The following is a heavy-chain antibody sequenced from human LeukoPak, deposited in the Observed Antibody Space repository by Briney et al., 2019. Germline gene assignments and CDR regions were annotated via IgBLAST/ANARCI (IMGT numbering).Heavy chain of an antibody. D-gene: IGHD1-26*01. J-gene: IGHJ5*02. CDR2: IKSKTDGGTT. Sequence: GGSLRLSCAASGFTFSNAWMSWVHQAPGKGLEWVGRIKSKTDGGTTDYAAPVKGRFTISRDDSKNTLYLQMNSLKTEDTAVYYCTTDPNSPYSPNWFDPWGQGTLVTVSS. CDR1: GFTFSNAW. V-gene: IGHV3-15*01. CDR3: TTDPNSPYSPNWFDP.